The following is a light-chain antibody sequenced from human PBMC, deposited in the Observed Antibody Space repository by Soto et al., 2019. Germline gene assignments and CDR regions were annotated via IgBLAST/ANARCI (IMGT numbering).Light chain of an antibody. J-gene: IGKJ4*01. V-gene: IGKV1-39*01. CDR2: ATS. CDR3: QESYTNPAVS. Sequence: DIQMTQSPSSLSASLGDRVTITCRASQNIDNYLNWYQQKPGKAPKLLIYATSTLQSGVPSRFSGSGSGTEFTLTISSLQAEDFATYFWQESYTNPAVSFGEGTKVDIK. CDR1: QNIDNY.